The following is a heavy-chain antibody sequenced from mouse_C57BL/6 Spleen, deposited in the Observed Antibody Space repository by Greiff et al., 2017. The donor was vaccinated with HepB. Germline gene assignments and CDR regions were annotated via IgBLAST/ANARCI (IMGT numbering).Heavy chain of an antibody. V-gene: IGHV1-61*01. J-gene: IGHJ2*01. CDR1: GYTFTSYW. D-gene: IGHD2-2*01. CDR3: ASGHGYPYYFDY. CDR2: IYPSDSET. Sequence: QVQLKQPGAELVRPGSSVKLSCKASGYTFTSYWMDWVKQRPGQGLEWIGNIYPSDSETHYNQKFKDKATLTVDKSSSTAYMQLSSLTSEDSAVYYCASGHGYPYYFDYWGQGTTLTVSS.